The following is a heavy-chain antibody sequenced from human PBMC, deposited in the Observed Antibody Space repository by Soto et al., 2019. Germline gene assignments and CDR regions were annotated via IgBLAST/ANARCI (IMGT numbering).Heavy chain of an antibody. CDR1: AFSLSTGGVG. V-gene: IGHV2-5*02. CDR3: IQSRCGGYCSQSYASYYYYGMDV. J-gene: IGHJ6*02. Sequence: QITLKESGPTLVKPTQTLTLTCTFSAFSLSTGGVGVGWIRQPPGKALEWLALIYWDDDKRYSPSLRSRLTITKDTTKNLVVLTMTNTNPVDTATYYCIQSRCGGYCSQSYASYYYYGMDVWGQGTTVTVSS. D-gene: IGHD2-21*02. CDR2: IYWDDDK.